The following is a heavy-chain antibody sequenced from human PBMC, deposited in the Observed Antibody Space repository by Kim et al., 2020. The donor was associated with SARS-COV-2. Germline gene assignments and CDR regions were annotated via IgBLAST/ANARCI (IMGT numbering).Heavy chain of an antibody. Sequence: ERDTTSADSVKGRFTISRDNAKNTLYLQMNSLRAEDTAVYYCARSQQLGYWGQGTLVTVSS. CDR3: ARSQQLGY. V-gene: IGHV3-74*01. J-gene: IGHJ4*02. CDR2: ERDT. D-gene: IGHD6-13*01.